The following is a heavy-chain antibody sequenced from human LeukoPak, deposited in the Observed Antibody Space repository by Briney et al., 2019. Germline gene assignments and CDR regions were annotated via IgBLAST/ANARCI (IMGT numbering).Heavy chain of an antibody. V-gene: IGHV1-69*04. J-gene: IGHJ5*02. CDR2: IIPILGIA. Sequence: ASVKVSCKASGGTFSSYAISWVRQAPGQGLEWMERIIPILGIANYAQKFQGRVTITADKSTSTAYMEPSSLRSEDTAVYYCASYGSGIALDPWGQGTLVTVSS. D-gene: IGHD3-10*01. CDR1: GGTFSSYA. CDR3: ASYGSGIALDP.